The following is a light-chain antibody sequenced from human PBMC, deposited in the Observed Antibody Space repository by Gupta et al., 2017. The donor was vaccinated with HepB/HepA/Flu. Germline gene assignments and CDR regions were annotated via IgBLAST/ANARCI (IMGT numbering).Light chain of an antibody. CDR2: KAS. V-gene: IGKV1-5*03. J-gene: IGKJ4*01. CDR1: QSISSW. Sequence: DIQMTQSPSTRSASVGDRVTITCRASQSISSWLAWYQQKPGKAPKFLIYKASNLESGVPSRFSGSGSGTEFTLTISGLQPDDFAIYYCQQYLTFPLTFGGGTKVEIK. CDR3: QQYLTFPLT.